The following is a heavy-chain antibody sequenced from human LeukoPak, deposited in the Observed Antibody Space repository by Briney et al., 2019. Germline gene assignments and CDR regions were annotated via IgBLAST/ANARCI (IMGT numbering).Heavy chain of an antibody. J-gene: IGHJ4*02. CDR3: AKGYDFWSGYPTHFDY. CDR1: VFTFSSYA. CDR2: ISGSGGST. Sequence: PGGSLRLSCADSVFTFSSYAMSWVRQAPGKGLEWVSAISGSGGSTYYADSVKGRFTISRDNSKNTLYLQMNSPRAEDTAVYYCAKGYDFWSGYPTHFDYWGQGTLVTVSS. D-gene: IGHD3-3*01. V-gene: IGHV3-23*01.